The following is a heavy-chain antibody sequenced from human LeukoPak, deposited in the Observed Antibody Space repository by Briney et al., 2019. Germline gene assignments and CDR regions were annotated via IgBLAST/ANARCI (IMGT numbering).Heavy chain of an antibody. CDR1: GYTFTSYD. D-gene: IGHD4-17*01. CDR3: ARGRPDYGDYYYYYMDV. V-gene: IGHV1-8*01. J-gene: IGHJ6*03. Sequence: GASVKVSCKASGYTFTSYDINWARQATGQGLEWMGWMNPNSGNTGYAQKFQGRVTMTRNTSISTAYMELSSLRSEDTAVYYCARGRPDYGDYYYYYMDVWGKGTTVTVSS. CDR2: MNPNSGNT.